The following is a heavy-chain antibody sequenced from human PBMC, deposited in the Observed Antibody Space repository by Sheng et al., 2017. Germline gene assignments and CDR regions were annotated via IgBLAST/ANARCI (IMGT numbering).Heavy chain of an antibody. CDR2: IWNDGSKQ. V-gene: IGHV3-33*01. CDR1: GFTFSTNG. J-gene: IGHJ3*01. CDR3: ARDV. Sequence: QVQLVESGGGVVQPGRPLRLWCVASGFTFSTNGMHWVRQAPGKGLEWVAVIWNDGSKQYYADSVKGRFTISRDDSKNTVYLQMSSLTAEDTAVYYCARDVWGQ.